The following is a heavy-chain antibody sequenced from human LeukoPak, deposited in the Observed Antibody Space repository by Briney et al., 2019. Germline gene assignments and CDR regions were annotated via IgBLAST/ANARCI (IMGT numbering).Heavy chain of an antibody. CDR2: INHSGST. J-gene: IGHJ4*02. D-gene: IGHD6-13*01. CDR3: ARELQLVYYFDY. V-gene: IGHV4-34*01. CDR1: GGPFSGYY. Sequence: SETLSLTCAVYGGPFSGYYWSWIRQPPGKGLEWIGEINHSGSTNYNPSLKSRVTISVDTSKNQFSLKLSSVTAADTAVYYCARELQLVYYFDYWGQGTLVTVSS.